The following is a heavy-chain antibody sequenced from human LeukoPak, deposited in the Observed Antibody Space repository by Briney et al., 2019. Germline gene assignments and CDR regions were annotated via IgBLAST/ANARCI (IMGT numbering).Heavy chain of an antibody. V-gene: IGHV3-30*18. D-gene: IGHD6-6*01. J-gene: IGHJ4*02. Sequence: QTGGSLRLSCAVSGFPFSTFWMSWVRQAPGKGLEWVAVISYDGSNKYYADSVKGRFTISRDNSKNTLYLQMNSLRAEDTAVYYCAKNRRPTSIAAQLPGYWGQGTLVTVSS. CDR3: AKNRRPTSIAAQLPGY. CDR1: GFPFSTFW. CDR2: ISYDGSNK.